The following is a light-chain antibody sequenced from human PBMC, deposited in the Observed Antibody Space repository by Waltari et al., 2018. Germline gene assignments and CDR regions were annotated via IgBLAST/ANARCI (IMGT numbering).Light chain of an antibody. Sequence: DIQMTQSPSTLSASVGDRVTITCRARQSISNWLAWYQQKPGKAPKLLIYKASNLESGVPSRFSGSGFGTEFTLTISSLQPDDLATYYCQQFDSYRLTFGGGTKVEIK. V-gene: IGKV1-5*03. CDR3: QQFDSYRLT. CDR2: KAS. CDR1: QSISNW. J-gene: IGKJ4*01.